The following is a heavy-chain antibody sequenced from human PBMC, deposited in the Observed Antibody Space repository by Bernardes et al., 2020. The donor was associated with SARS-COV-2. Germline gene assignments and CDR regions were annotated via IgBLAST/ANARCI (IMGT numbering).Heavy chain of an antibody. CDR2: IYYSGTT. CDR1: GGSINNYY. V-gene: IGHV4-59*01. Sequence: SETLSLTCTVSGGSINNYYWSWIRQPPGKGLEWIGYIYYSGTTNYNPSLSGRVTISTDTPKNQFSLKLYSVTAADTAGDYCARGGSYGGHRSGWGQGTTGTVS. D-gene: IGHD3-10*01. J-gene: IGHJ6*02. CDR3: ARGGSYGGHRSG.